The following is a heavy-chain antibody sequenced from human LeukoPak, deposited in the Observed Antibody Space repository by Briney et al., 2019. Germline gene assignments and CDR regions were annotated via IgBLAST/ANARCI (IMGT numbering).Heavy chain of an antibody. CDR2: ISYDGSNK. Sequence: GGSPRLSCAASGFTFSSYAMHWVRQAPGKGLEWVAVISYDGSNKYYADSVKGRFTISRDNSKNTLYLQMNSLRAEDTAVYYCAKAPAARVSQAYYFDYWGQGTLVTVSS. CDR3: AKAPAARVSQAYYFDY. J-gene: IGHJ4*02. D-gene: IGHD2-2*01. CDR1: GFTFSSYA. V-gene: IGHV3-30-3*01.